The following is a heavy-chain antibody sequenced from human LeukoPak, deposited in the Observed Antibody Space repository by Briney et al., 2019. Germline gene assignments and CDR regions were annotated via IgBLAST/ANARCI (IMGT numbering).Heavy chain of an antibody. D-gene: IGHD2/OR15-2a*01. V-gene: IGHV3-48*03. CDR2: SNRRGSTT. CDR1: GFSFSSYE. CDR3: AREGHTTGLPPFDF. J-gene: IGHJ4*02. Sequence: GGSLRLSCAASGFSFSSYEMNWVRQAPGKGLEWVSHSNRRGSTTYYADSVRGRFTISRGKAKNSLYLQMNSLRAEDTAVYYCAREGHTTGLPPFDFWGQGTVPTVSS.